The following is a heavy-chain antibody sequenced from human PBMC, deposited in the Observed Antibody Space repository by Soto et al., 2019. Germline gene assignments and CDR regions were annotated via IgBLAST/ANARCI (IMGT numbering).Heavy chain of an antibody. CDR2: INPGNGNT. D-gene: IGHD2-21*02. CDR3: ARGFSGCDADWFDP. J-gene: IGHJ5*02. Sequence: QVQLVQSGAEVKKPGASVKVSCKASGYTFATNAMHGVRQAPGQRLEWMGWINPGNGNTKYSQKFQGRVTITRDTSASTAYMELSSLRSEDTAVYYCARGFSGCDADWFDPWGQGTLVTVSS. CDR1: GYTFATNA. V-gene: IGHV1-3*01.